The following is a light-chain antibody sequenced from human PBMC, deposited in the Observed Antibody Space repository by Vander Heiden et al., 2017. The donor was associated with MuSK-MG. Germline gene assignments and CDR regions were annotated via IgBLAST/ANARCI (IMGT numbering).Light chain of an antibody. V-gene: IGKV1-39*01. Sequence: DIQMTKSPSSLSASLGDRITITCRASQDICRSLNWYLQRPGKAPKLLIYGASTLQSGVPSGISGSGSGTEFSLTISSLQPEDFGTYYCQQTFRSPYTFGQGTKLEI. CDR2: GAS. J-gene: IGKJ2*01. CDR3: QQTFRSPYT. CDR1: QDICRS.